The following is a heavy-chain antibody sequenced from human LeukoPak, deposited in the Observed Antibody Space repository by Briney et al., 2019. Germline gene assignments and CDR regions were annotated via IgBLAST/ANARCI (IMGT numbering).Heavy chain of an antibody. CDR2: IKQDGSEK. Sequence: GGSLRLSCAASGFTFSSYWMSWVRQAPGKGLEWVANIKQDGSEKYYVDSVKGRFTISRDNAKNSLYLQMNSLRAEDTAVYYCARASIAARRGLYYLDYWGQGTLVTVSS. CDR1: GFTFSSYW. J-gene: IGHJ4*02. D-gene: IGHD6-6*01. CDR3: ARASIAARRGLYYLDY. V-gene: IGHV3-7*01.